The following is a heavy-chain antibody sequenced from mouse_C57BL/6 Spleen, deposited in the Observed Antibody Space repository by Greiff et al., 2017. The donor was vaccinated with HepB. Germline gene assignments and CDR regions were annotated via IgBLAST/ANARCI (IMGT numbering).Heavy chain of an antibody. Sequence: EVMLVESGGGLVQPGGSMKLSCAASGFTFSDAWMDWVRQSPEKGLEWVAEIRNKANNHATYYAESVKGRFTISRDESKSIVYLQMNSLRAEDTGIYYCTRPLTSHFDYWGQGTTLTVSS. V-gene: IGHV6-6*01. CDR1: GFTFSDAW. D-gene: IGHD5-1*01. J-gene: IGHJ2*01. CDR3: TRPLTSHFDY. CDR2: IRNKANNHAT.